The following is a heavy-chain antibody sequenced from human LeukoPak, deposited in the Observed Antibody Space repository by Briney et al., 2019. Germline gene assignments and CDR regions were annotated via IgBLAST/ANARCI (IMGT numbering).Heavy chain of an antibody. J-gene: IGHJ4*02. CDR3: WKDEGVVSSGYSAY. D-gene: IGHD3-22*01. CDR1: GFTFSSYW. Sequence: PGGSLRLSCAASGFTFSSYWMSWVRQAPGKGLEWVANIKQDGSEKYYVDSVKGRFTISRDNAKNSLYLQMNSLRAEDTAVYYWWKDEGVVSSGYSAYWGQGTVVTVSS. V-gene: IGHV3-7*01. CDR2: IKQDGSEK.